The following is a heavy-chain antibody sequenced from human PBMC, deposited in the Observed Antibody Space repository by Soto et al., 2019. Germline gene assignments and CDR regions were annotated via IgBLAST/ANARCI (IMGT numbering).Heavy chain of an antibody. J-gene: IGHJ6*02. CDR2: IYYTGST. D-gene: IGHD2-8*01. CDR1: GGSISSSSYY. Sequence: SETLSLTCTVSGGSISSSSYYWGWIRQPPGKGLEWIGSIYYTGSTYYNPSLKSRLTISIDRSKNHFSLKLSSVTAADTAVYYCARLYPYTYYYGMDVWGRGTTVTVSS. CDR3: ARLYPYTYYYGMDV. V-gene: IGHV4-39*02.